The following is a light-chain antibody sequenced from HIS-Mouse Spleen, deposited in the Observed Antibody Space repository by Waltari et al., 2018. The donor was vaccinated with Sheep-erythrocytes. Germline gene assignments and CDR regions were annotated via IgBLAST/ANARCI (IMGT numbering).Light chain of an antibody. J-gene: IGKJ4*01. CDR3: QQYNSYPLT. CDR2: KES. CDR1: QSISSW. V-gene: IGKV1-5*03. Sequence: DIQMTQSPSTLSASVGDRVTITCRASQSISSWLAWYQQKPGKAPKLLIYKESSLESGVTSRFSGSGSGTEFTLTISSLQPDDFATYYCQQYNSYPLTFGGGTKVEIK.